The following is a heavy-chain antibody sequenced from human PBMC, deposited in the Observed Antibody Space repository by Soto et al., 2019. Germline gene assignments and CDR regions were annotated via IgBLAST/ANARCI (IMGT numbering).Heavy chain of an antibody. V-gene: IGHV3-7*01. Sequence: PGGSLRLSCGASGFTFSSHWMSWVRQAPGKGLEWVANINQDGSEKYYVDSVKGRFTISRDDAKDSLYLQMNSLRAEDTAVYYCARPLGWRDAFDMWGQGTMVTVSS. CDR1: GFTFSSHW. J-gene: IGHJ3*02. D-gene: IGHD6-19*01. CDR3: ARPLGWRDAFDM. CDR2: INQDGSEK.